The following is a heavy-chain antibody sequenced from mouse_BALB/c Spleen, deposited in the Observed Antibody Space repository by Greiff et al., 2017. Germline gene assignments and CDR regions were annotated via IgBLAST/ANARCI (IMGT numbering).Heavy chain of an antibody. D-gene: IGHD2-10*02. J-gene: IGHJ2*01. CDR3: ARQGGYGNYYFDY. CDR2: INSNGGSS. CDR1: GFTFSSYY. Sequence: DVKLVESGGGLVKLGGSLKLSCAASGFTFSSYYMSWVRQTPEKRLELVAAINSNGGSSYYPDTVKGRFAISRDNAKNTLYLQMSSLKSEDTALYYCARQGGYGNYYFDYWGQGTTLTVSS. V-gene: IGHV5-6-2*01.